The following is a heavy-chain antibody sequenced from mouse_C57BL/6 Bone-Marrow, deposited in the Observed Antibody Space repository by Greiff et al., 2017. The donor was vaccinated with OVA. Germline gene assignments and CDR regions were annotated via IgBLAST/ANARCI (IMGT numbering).Heavy chain of an antibody. D-gene: IGHD1-1*01. CDR1: GYTFTSYW. Sequence: QVQLQQPGTELVKPGASVKLSCKASGYTFTSYWMHWVKQRPGQGLEWIGNINPSNGGTNYNAKIKSKAPLTVDKSSITAYMQLSILTSEDSAVYDFSRFITTVGWYFDVWGTGTTVTVSS. CDR2: INPSNGGT. CDR3: SRFITTVGWYFDV. V-gene: IGHV1-53*01. J-gene: IGHJ1*03.